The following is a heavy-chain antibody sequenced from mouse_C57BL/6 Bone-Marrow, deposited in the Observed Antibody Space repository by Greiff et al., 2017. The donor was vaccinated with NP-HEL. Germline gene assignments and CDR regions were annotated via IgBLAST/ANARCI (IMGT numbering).Heavy chain of an antibody. CDR2: ISSGGSYT. D-gene: IGHD1-1*01. V-gene: IGHV5-6*02. CDR3: ARDYGRG. CDR1: GFTFSSYA. J-gene: IGHJ2*01. Sequence: VMLVESGGDLVKPEGSLKLSCAASGFTFSSYAMSWVRQPPDKRLEWVATISSGGSYTYYPDSVKGRFTISRDNAKNTLYLQMSSLKSEDTAMYYCARDYGRGWGQGTTLTVSS.